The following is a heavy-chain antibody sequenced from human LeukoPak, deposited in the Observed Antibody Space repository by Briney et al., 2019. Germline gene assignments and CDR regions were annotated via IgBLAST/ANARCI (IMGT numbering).Heavy chain of an antibody. V-gene: IGHV4-59*01. J-gene: IGHJ4*02. D-gene: IGHD6-19*01. CDR3: ARAEYSSGWYPFDY. Sequence: SETLSLTCTVSGGSISRYYWSWIRQPPGKGLEWIGYIYYSESTKYNPSLKSRVTISVDTSKNQFSLKLSSVTAADTAVYYCARAEYSSGWYPFDYWGQGTLVTVSS. CDR1: GGSISRYY. CDR2: IYYSEST.